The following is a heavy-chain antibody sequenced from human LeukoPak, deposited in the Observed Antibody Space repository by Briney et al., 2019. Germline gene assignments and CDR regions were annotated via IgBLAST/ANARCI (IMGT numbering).Heavy chain of an antibody. CDR1: GGSFSGYY. Sequence: SETLSLTCAVYGGSFSGYYWSWIRQPPGKGLEWIGEINHSGSTNYNPSLKSRVTISVDTFKNQFSLKLSSVTAADTAVYYCASLAAAGNNHYYYYGMDVWGQGTTVTVS. J-gene: IGHJ6*02. D-gene: IGHD6-13*01. V-gene: IGHV4-34*01. CDR3: ASLAAAGNNHYYYYGMDV. CDR2: INHSGST.